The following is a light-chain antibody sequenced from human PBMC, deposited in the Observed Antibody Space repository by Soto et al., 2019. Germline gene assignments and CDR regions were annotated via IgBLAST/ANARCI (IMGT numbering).Light chain of an antibody. CDR2: EVS. CDR1: SSDVGAYNH. V-gene: IGLV2-14*01. J-gene: IGLJ1*01. CDR3: CSYTTSRTLV. Sequence: QSVLTQPASVSGSPGQSFTISCTGTSSDVGAYNHVSWYQQHPGKAPQLIIYEVSKRPSGLSNRFSASKSGNTASLTISGLQAEDDADYYCCSYTTSRTLVFGTGTKVTVL.